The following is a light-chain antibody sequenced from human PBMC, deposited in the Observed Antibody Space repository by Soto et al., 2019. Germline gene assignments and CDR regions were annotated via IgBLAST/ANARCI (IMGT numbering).Light chain of an antibody. V-gene: IGKV3-20*01. CDR1: QIVSSSY. J-gene: IGKJ1*01. CDR2: GAS. Sequence: EIVLTQSPGTLSLSPGERATLSCRASQIVSSSYLAWYQQKPGQAHRLLIYGASSRATGIPDRFSGSGSGTDFTLTISRLEPEDFAVYYCQQYGSSPQTFGQGTKVDIX. CDR3: QQYGSSPQT.